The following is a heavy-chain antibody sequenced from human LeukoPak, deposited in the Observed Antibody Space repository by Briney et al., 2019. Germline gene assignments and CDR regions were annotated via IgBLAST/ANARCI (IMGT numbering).Heavy chain of an antibody. D-gene: IGHD6-19*01. CDR2: IYSGGST. V-gene: IGHV3-53*01. Sequence: GGSLRLSCAASGFTFSDHHMDWVRQAPGKGLEWVSVIYSGGSTYYADSVKGRFTISRDNSKNTLYLQMNSLRAEDTAVYYCARDSSGWNFFDYWGQGTLVTVSS. J-gene: IGHJ4*02. CDR1: GFTFSDHH. CDR3: ARDSSGWNFFDY.